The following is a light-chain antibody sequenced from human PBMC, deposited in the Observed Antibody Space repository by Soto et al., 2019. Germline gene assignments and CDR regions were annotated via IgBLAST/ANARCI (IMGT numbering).Light chain of an antibody. CDR3: QQYNTYPYT. Sequence: DIQMTQSPSTLSASVGDRVTITCRASQSISSWLAWYQQNPGKAPKLLLYKASSLESGVPSRFSGSGSGTEFTLTISSLQPDDFATYYCQQYNTYPYTFGQGTKLDIK. J-gene: IGKJ2*01. CDR2: KAS. V-gene: IGKV1-5*03. CDR1: QSISSW.